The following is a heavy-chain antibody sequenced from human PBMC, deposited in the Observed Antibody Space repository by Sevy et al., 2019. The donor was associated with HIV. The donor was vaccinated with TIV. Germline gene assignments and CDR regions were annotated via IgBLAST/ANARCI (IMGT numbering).Heavy chain of an antibody. CDR1: GFTFSSYS. D-gene: IGHD6-19*01. Sequence: GGSLRLSCAASGFTFSSYSMNWVRQAPGKGLEWVSYISSSTSIIYYAASVKGRFTISRDNAKNSLYLQMNSLRDEDTAVHYCARDLGPYSSGWTDYWGQGTLVTVSS. J-gene: IGHJ4*02. CDR2: ISSSTSII. V-gene: IGHV3-48*02. CDR3: ARDLGPYSSGWTDY.